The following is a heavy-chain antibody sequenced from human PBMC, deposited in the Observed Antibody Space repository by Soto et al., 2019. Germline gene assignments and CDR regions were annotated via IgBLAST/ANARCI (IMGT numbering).Heavy chain of an antibody. CDR3: ARGGGRHRHTYNWFDP. D-gene: IGHD3-16*02. J-gene: IGHJ5*02. CDR2: IYYSGST. V-gene: IGHV4-59*08. Sequence: QVQLQESGPGLVKPSETLSLTCTVSGGSISSYYWSWIRQPPGKGPEWIGYIYYSGSTNYNPSLKSRVPMSVDTSKNQFSLRRSSVPAAETAVYYCARGGGRHRHTYNWFDPWGQGTLVTVSS. CDR1: GGSISSYY.